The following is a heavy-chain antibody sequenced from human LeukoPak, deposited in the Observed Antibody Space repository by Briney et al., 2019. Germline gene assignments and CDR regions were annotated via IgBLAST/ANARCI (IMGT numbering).Heavy chain of an antibody. Sequence: PGGSLRLSCAASGFTFSSYAMSWVRQAPGKGLEWVSDISGGGIRRNYADSVKGRFTISRDNSENTLYLQMNSLRAEDTAVYYCARDRSSLYNGNYAFWGQGTLVTVSS. CDR2: ISGGGIRR. CDR1: GFTFSSYA. V-gene: IGHV3-23*01. J-gene: IGHJ4*02. CDR3: ARDRSSLYNGNYAF. D-gene: IGHD5-12*01.